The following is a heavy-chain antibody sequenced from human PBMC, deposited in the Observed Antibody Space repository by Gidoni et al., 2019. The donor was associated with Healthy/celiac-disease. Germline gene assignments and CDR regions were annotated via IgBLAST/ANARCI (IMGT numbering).Heavy chain of an antibody. J-gene: IGHJ5*02. Sequence: QVQLVQSGAEVTKPGSSVKVSCKASVGTFSSYAISWVRQAPGQGLEWMGGIIPIFGTANYAQKFQGRVTITADKSTSTAYMELSSLRSEDTAVYYCARDHHDFWSGYYYNWFDPWGQGTLVTVSS. V-gene: IGHV1-69*06. CDR3: ARDHHDFWSGYYYNWFDP. CDR1: VGTFSSYA. CDR2: IIPIFGTA. D-gene: IGHD3-3*01.